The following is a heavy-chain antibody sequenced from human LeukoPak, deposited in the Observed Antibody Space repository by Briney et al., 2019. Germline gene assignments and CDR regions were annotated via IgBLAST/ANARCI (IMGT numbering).Heavy chain of an antibody. CDR1: GFTFSSSG. V-gene: IGHV3-30*03. Sequence: PGRSLRLSCAASGFTFSSSGMHCVRQAPGKGLEWVADISYDGSNKYYADSVKGRFTISRDNSKNTLYLQMNSLRAEDTAVYYCARYTSTVVTVFYFYYWGQGTLVTVSS. J-gene: IGHJ4*02. CDR2: ISYDGSNK. D-gene: IGHD4-23*01. CDR3: ARYTSTVVTVFYFYY.